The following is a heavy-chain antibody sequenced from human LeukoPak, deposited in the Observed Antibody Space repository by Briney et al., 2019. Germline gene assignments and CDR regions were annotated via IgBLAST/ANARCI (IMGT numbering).Heavy chain of an antibody. D-gene: IGHD3-3*01. CDR3: ARATRDFWSGSFDY. CDR1: GGSISSYY. CDR2: IYYSGGT. J-gene: IGHJ4*02. V-gene: IGHV4-59*01. Sequence: PSETLPLTCTVSGGSISSYYWNWIRQPPGKGLEWIGCIYYSGGTKYNPSLKSRVTISIDTSKNQFSLNLNSVTAADTAVYYCARATRDFWSGSFDYWGQGTLVTVSS.